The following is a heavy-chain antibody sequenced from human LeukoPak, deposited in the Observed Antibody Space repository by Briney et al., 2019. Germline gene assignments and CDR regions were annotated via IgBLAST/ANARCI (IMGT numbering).Heavy chain of an antibody. CDR3: AREHYFYHVDG. Sequence: SETLSLTCTVSGGSISSYYWSWIRQPPGKGLEWIGYIYYSGSTNYNPSLKSRVTISVDTSKNQFSLKLSSVTAADTAVYYCAREHYFYHVDGWGEGTTVTVSS. V-gene: IGHV4-59*12. CDR2: IYYSGST. CDR1: GGSISSYY. J-gene: IGHJ6*03.